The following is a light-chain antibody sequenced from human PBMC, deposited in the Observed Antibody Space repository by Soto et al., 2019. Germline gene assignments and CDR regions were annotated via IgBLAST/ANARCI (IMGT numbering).Light chain of an antibody. CDR2: DAS. V-gene: IGKV3-11*01. CDR1: QSVSSY. J-gene: IGKJ4*01. Sequence: EVVLTQSPATLSLSPGESATLSCRASQSVSSYSAWYQQKLGQAPRLLIYDASNRATGIPARFSGSGSGTDFTLTISSLEPEDFAVYFCQQRSNWPLTFGGGTKVEIK. CDR3: QQRSNWPLT.